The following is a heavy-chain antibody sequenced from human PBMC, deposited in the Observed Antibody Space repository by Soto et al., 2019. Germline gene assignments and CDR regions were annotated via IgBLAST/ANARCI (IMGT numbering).Heavy chain of an antibody. CDR1: GGSISSSSYY. D-gene: IGHD6-6*01. V-gene: IGHV4-39*01. CDR3: ARHVRIRRGTREYSSSSSAFDI. Sequence: TLSLTCTVSGGSISSSSYYWGWIRQPPGKGLEWIGSIYYSGSTYYNPSLKSRVTISVDTSKNQFSLKLSSVTAADTAVYYCARHVRIRRGTREYSSSSSAFDIWGQGTMVTVSS. J-gene: IGHJ3*02. CDR2: IYYSGST.